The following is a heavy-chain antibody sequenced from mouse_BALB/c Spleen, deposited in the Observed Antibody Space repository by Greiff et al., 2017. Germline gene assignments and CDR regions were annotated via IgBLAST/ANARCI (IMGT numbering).Heavy chain of an antibody. CDR1: GYSITSDYA. V-gene: IGHV3-2*02. J-gene: IGHJ4*01. CDR2: ISYSGST. D-gene: IGHD3-3*01. CDR3: ARDARDAMDY. Sequence: DVQLQESGPGLVKPSQSLSLTCTVTGYSITSDYAWNWIRQFPGNKLEWMGYISYSGSTSYNPSLKSRISITRDTSKNQFFLQLNSVTTEDTATYYCARDARDAMDYWGQGTSVTVSS.